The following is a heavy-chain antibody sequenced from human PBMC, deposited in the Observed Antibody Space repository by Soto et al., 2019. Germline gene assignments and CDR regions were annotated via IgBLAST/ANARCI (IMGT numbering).Heavy chain of an antibody. Sequence: SETLSPTCSVSVGSISYFYWSWILHPPLKGLEWIGSVFSSGITNYNPSLKSRVTISLDTSKIQFSLKLGSVTAADTAVYYCASNYCSSNNCYNWFDPWGKGTLVTVSS. D-gene: IGHD2-2*01. J-gene: IGHJ5*02. CDR2: VFSSGIT. CDR1: VGSISYFY. CDR3: ASNYCSSNNCYNWFDP. V-gene: IGHV4-59*01.